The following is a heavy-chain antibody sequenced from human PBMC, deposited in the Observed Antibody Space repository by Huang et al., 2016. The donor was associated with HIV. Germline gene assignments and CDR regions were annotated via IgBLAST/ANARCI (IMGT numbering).Heavy chain of an antibody. D-gene: IGHD6-13*01. CDR2: INPKSGRT. Sequence: QVQMMQSGAEVKKPGASVKVSCKASGYSFIGYYIHWVRQAPGQGLEWKGWINPKSGRTHYAQKFQGRVTVTSDTSVTTAYMELERLTSDDTADYYCARASGESTSWYLAPLEYWGQGTLVTVSS. J-gene: IGHJ4*02. CDR3: ARASGESTSWYLAPLEY. V-gene: IGHV1-2*02. CDR1: GYSFIGYY.